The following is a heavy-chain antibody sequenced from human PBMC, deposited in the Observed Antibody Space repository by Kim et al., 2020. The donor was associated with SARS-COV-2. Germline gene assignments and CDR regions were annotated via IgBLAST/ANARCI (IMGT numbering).Heavy chain of an antibody. CDR1: GGSISSYY. Sequence: SETLSPTCTVSGGSISSYYWSWIRQSPGKGLEWIGYIYYSGSTNYNPSLKSRVTISVDTSKNQFSLKVSSVTAADTAVYYCARYSSSWNRFDPWGQGTLVTVSS. CDR3: ARYSSSWNRFDP. CDR2: IYYSGST. J-gene: IGHJ5*02. V-gene: IGHV4-59*08. D-gene: IGHD6-13*01.